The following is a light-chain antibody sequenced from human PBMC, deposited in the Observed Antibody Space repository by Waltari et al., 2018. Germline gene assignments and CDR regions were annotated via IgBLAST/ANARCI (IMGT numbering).Light chain of an antibody. CDR1: STDVGSYNL. J-gene: IGLJ1*01. CDR2: EVT. CDR3: CSYTGPRTFV. Sequence: QSALTQPASVSGSPGQSITISCTGTSTDVGSYNLVSWYQQPPAKAPQVIIYEVTNRPSGVSGRVSGSRSGNTASLTISGLQPEDEGDFYCCSYTGPRTFVFGSGTKVTVL. V-gene: IGLV2-23*02.